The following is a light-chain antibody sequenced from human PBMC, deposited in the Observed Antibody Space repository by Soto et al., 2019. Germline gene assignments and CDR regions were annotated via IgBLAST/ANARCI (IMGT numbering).Light chain of an antibody. CDR1: DSDVGGYNY. CDR2: GVY. Sequence: QSVLTQPASVSGSPGQSITISCTGTDSDVGGYNYVSWYQQHPGKAPKLMIYGVYNRPSGVSNRFSGSKSGNTASLTISGLQAEDEADYYCSSFTNNNTPNVVFGGGTQLTVL. J-gene: IGLJ2*01. CDR3: SSFTNNNTPNVV. V-gene: IGLV2-14*01.